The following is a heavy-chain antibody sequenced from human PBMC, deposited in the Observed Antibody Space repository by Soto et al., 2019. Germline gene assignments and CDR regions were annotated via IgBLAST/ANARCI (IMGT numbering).Heavy chain of an antibody. CDR3: AADPDGSNLFDP. CDR1: GFTFTSYP. V-gene: IGHV1-58*01. CDR2: IIVGSGNT. Sequence: LVMLSFKTFGFTFTSYPVQWVRQARGPLLEWVGCIIVGSGNTNYPQKFQERVTITRDMSRSTAYMELSSLRSADTALYYCAADPDGSNLFDPLGQGPLVIV. J-gene: IGHJ5*02. D-gene: IGHD5-12*01.